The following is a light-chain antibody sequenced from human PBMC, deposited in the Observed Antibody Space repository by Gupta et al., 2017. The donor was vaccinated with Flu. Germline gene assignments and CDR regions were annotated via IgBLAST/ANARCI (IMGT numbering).Light chain of an antibody. V-gene: IGKV3D-15*01. Sequence: PTPRSASPGDGGTRSSRASQSVITNLAWYQQKPGQAPRLLISGTSTRDSDVPPRFRGSGSGTVFTLTISSLQSEDFAVYYCLQYKKWPLTFGRGTKVEIK. CDR2: GTS. CDR3: LQYKKWPLT. CDR1: QSVITN. J-gene: IGKJ2*01.